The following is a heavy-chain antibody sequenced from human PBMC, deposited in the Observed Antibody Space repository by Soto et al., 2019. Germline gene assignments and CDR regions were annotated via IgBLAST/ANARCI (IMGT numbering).Heavy chain of an antibody. CDR3: ARDRGCSSNSCYTLHYYYYYGMDV. Sequence: QVQLVQSGAEVKKPGSSVKVSCKASGGTFSSYAISWVRQAPGQGLEWMGGIIPIFGTANYAQKFQGRVTITADESTSTAYRELSSLRSEDTAVYYCARDRGCSSNSCYTLHYYYYYGMDVWGQGTTVTVSS. V-gene: IGHV1-69*01. CDR2: IIPIFGTA. CDR1: GGTFSSYA. D-gene: IGHD2-2*02. J-gene: IGHJ6*02.